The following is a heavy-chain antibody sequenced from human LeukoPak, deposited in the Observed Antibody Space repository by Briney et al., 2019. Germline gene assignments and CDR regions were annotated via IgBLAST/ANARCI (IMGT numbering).Heavy chain of an antibody. Sequence: PSETLSLTCAVYGGSFSGYYWSWIRQPPGKELEWIGEIYNSGSTNYNPSLKSRVTISVDESKNQFSLNLNSVTAADTAVYYCARCGSYCLDYWGQGTLVTVSS. CDR1: GGSFSGYY. V-gene: IGHV4-34*01. D-gene: IGHD1-26*01. J-gene: IGHJ4*02. CDR2: IYNSGST. CDR3: ARCGSYCLDY.